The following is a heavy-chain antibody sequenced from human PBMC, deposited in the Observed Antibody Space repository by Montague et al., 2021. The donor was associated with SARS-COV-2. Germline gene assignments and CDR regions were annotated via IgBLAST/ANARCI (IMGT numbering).Heavy chain of an antibody. V-gene: IGHV4-59*08. CDR3: ARHGLVRYFDWLSQNYGMDV. CDR2: IYYSGST. J-gene: IGHJ6*02. CDR1: GGSISSYY. Sequence: SETLSLTCTVSGGSISSYYWSWIRQPPGKGLEWIWYIYYSGSTNYNPSPKSRVTISVDTSKNQFSLKLSSVTAADTAVYYCARHGLVRYFDWLSQNYGMDVWGQGTTVTASS. D-gene: IGHD3-9*01.